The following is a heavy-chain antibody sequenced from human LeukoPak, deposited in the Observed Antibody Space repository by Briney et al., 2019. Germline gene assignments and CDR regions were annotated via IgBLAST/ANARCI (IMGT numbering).Heavy chain of an antibody. CDR3: TTEEGPYYDILTGYYSSWFDP. V-gene: IGHV3-23*01. D-gene: IGHD3-9*01. CDR2: ISGNGGST. J-gene: IGHJ5*02. CDR1: GFTFSSYA. Sequence: GGSLRLSCAASGFTFSSYAMSWVRQAPGKGLEWVSGISGNGGSTYYAASVKGRFTISRDNSKNTLYLQMNSLKTEDTAVYYCTTEEGPYYDILTGYYSSWFDPWGQGTLVTVSS.